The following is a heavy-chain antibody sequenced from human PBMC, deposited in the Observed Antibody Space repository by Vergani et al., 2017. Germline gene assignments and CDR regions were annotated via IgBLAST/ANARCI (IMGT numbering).Heavy chain of an antibody. V-gene: IGHV4-34*01. CDR1: GGSFTSYH. J-gene: IGHJ6*03. CDR3: ARVNTETNGDLYYYYYMDV. CDR2: IDHTGRP. D-gene: IGHD4-11*01. Sequence: QVQLQQWGGGLLKPSETLSLTCVVNGGSFTSYHWTWIRQSPGEGLEWVGDIDHTGRPDYNPSLKSRLTISVDKSPNQLSLTLNSVTATDTAIYFCARVNTETNGDLYYYYYMDVCGQGTAVTVS.